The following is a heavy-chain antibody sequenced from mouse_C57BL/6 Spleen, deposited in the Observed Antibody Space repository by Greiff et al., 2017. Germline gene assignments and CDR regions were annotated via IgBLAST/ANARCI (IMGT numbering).Heavy chain of an antibody. CDR3: ARRITTVVAHWYFDV. CDR2: IYPGDGDT. D-gene: IGHD1-1*01. J-gene: IGHJ1*03. V-gene: IGHV1-82*01. Sequence: QVQLQQSGPELVKPGASVKISCKASGYAFSSSWMNWVKQRPGKGLEWIGRIYPGDGDTNYNGKFKGKATLTADKSSSTAYMQLSSLTSEDSAVYFCARRITTVVAHWYFDVWGTGTTVTVSS. CDR1: GYAFSSSW.